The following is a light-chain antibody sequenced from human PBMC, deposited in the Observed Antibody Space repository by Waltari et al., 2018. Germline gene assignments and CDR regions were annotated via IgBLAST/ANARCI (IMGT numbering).Light chain of an antibody. CDR2: EVT. Sequence: QSALTQPASVSGSPGQSITISCTGTSSDVGIYNLVSWYQQHPGKGPRLLIYEVTKRLSGVSDRFSGSKSGNTASLTISGLQSEDEADYHCCSYAGGGTVVFGGGTKLTVL. CDR3: CSYAGGGTVV. J-gene: IGLJ3*02. CDR1: SSDVGIYNL. V-gene: IGLV2-23*02.